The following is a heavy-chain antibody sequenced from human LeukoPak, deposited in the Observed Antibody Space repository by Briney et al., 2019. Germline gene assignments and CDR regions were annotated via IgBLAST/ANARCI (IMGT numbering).Heavy chain of an antibody. J-gene: IGHJ5*02. CDR1: GFTFSSHA. V-gene: IGHV3-23*01. Sequence: GGSLRLSCVASGFTFSSHAMSWVRQAPGKRLEWVSAISSGGGSTYYADSVKGRFTISRDNSKNTLYLQMNSLRAEDTAVYYCAKIEVAVADSNWFDPWGQGTQVTVSS. D-gene: IGHD6-19*01. CDR2: ISSGGGST. CDR3: AKIEVAVADSNWFDP.